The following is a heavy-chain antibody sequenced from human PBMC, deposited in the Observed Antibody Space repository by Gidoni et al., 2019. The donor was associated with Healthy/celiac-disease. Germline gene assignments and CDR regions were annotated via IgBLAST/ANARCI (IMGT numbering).Heavy chain of an antibody. Sequence: QVQLVQSGAEVKKPGASVKVSCKASGNTFTGYYMHWVRQAPGQGLEWMGWINPNSGGTNYAQKFQGRVTMTRDTSISTAYMELSRLRSDDTAVYYCARDRAYCSGGSCYSNYYYYGMDVWGQGTTVTVSS. J-gene: IGHJ6*02. CDR2: INPNSGGT. CDR1: GNTFTGYY. V-gene: IGHV1-2*02. D-gene: IGHD2-15*01. CDR3: ARDRAYCSGGSCYSNYYYYGMDV.